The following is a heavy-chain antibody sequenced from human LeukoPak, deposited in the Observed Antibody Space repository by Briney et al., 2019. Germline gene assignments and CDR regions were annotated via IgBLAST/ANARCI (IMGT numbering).Heavy chain of an antibody. CDR1: GYTFTCYD. CDR3: ARRGSWGEPRPFDY. CDR2: MNPNSGNT. J-gene: IGHJ4*02. D-gene: IGHD3-16*01. V-gene: IGHV1-8*01. Sequence: ASVKVSCKASGYTFTCYDINWVRQATGQGLEWMGWMNPNSGNTGYAQKFQGRVTMTRNTSISTAYMELSSLRSEDTAVYYCARRGSWGEPRPFDYWGQGSLVTVSS.